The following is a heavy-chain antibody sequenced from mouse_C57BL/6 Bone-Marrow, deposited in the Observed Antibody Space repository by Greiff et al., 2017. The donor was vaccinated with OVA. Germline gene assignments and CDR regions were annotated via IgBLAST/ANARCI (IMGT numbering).Heavy chain of an antibody. CDR1: GFNIKDDY. CDR2: IDPENGDT. Sequence: VQLQQSGAELVRPGASVKLSCTASGFNIKDDYMHWVKQRPEQGLEWIGWIDPENGDTESASKFQGKATITADTSSNTAYLQLSSLTSEDTAVYYCTDYYRGYFDYWGQGTTLTVSS. CDR3: TDYYRGYFDY. D-gene: IGHD1-1*02. V-gene: IGHV14-4*01. J-gene: IGHJ2*01.